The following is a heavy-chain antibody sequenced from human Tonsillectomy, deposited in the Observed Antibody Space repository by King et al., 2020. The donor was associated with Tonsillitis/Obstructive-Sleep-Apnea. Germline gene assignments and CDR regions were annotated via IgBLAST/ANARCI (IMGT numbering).Heavy chain of an antibody. Sequence: VQLVESGGGLIQPGGSLRLSCAASGFTVSSNYMSWVRQAPGKGLEWVSVIYSGGSTYYADSVKGRFTISRDNSKNTLYLQMNSLRAEDTAVYYCAATGFVVVPAAMSYYYGMDVWGQGTTVTVS. D-gene: IGHD2-2*01. CDR1: GFTVSSNY. CDR2: IYSGGST. CDR3: AATGFVVVPAAMSYYYGMDV. J-gene: IGHJ6*02. V-gene: IGHV3-53*01.